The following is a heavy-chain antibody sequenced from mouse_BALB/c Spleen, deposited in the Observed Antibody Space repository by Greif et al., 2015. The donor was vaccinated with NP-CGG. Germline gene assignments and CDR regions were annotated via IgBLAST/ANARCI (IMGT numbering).Heavy chain of an antibody. CDR2: ILPGSGST. CDR3: ARSGYYGSNPMDY. D-gene: IGHD1-1*01. V-gene: IGHV1-9*01. CDR1: GYTFSSYW. J-gene: IGHJ4*01. Sequence: QVQLQQSGAELMKPGASVKISCKATGYTFSSYWIEWVKQRPGHGLEWIGEILPGSGSTNYNEKFKGKATFTADTSSNTAYMQLSSLTSEDSAVYYCARSGYYGSNPMDYWGQGTSVTVSS.